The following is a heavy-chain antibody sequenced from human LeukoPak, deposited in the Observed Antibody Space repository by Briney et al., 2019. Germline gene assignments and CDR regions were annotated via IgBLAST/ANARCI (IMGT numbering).Heavy chain of an antibody. CDR2: ISGSGGST. CDR1: GFTFSSYA. Sequence: GGSLRLSCAASGFTFSSYAMSWVRQAPGKGLEWVSAISGSGGSTYYADSVKGRFTISRHNSKNTLYLQMNSLRAEDAAVYYCARSVPAVMDAFDIWGQGTMVTVSS. D-gene: IGHD2-2*01. V-gene: IGHV3-23*01. CDR3: ARSVPAVMDAFDI. J-gene: IGHJ3*02.